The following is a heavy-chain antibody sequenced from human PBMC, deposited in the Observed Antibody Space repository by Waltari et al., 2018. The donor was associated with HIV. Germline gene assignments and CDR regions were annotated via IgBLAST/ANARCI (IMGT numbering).Heavy chain of an antibody. V-gene: IGHV4-30-2*01. J-gene: IGHJ6*02. CDR2: IYHSGIS. CDR3: ARGDPDYGMDV. Sequence: QLRLQESGSGLVKPSQTLSPTCVVPGGSISSGGYSWSWIRQPPGKGLEWIGNIYHSGISFYTPSLKSRVTISVDRSKNQLSLNLTSVTAADTGVYFCARGDPDYGMDVWGQGTTVTVS. D-gene: IGHD2-21*02. CDR1: GGSISSGGYS.